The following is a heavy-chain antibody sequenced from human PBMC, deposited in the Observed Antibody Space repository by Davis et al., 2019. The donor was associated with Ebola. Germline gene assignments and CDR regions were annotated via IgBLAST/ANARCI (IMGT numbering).Heavy chain of an antibody. J-gene: IGHJ4*02. CDR2: ISSDSDYI. Sequence: GESLKISCAASGFTFSTYSMSWVRQAPGKGLEWVSSISSDSDYIYYADSAKGRFTISRDNAKNSLYLQMYSLRAEDTAVYYCARGSRVLLWFGVDYWGQGTLVTVSS. CDR3: ARGSRVLLWFGVDY. CDR1: GFTFSTYS. D-gene: IGHD3-10*01. V-gene: IGHV3-21*04.